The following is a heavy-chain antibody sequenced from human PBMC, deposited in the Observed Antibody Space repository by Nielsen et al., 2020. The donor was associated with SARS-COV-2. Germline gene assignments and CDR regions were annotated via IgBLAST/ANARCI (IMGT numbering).Heavy chain of an antibody. CDR2: IGTTGDKT. J-gene: IGHJ4*02. CDR3: AKISGSQRHYFDF. D-gene: IGHD1-26*01. V-gene: IGHV3-23*01. Sequence: GESLKISCAVSGLTFNIYAMTWVRQAPGKGLEWVSSIGTTGDKTFYPDSVKGRFTISRDNSKNTLYLQLNSLRAEDTAVFYCAKISGSQRHYFDFWGQGALVTVSS. CDR1: GLTFNIYA.